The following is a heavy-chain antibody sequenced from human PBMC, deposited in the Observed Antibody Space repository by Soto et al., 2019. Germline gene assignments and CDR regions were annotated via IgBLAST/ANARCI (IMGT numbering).Heavy chain of an antibody. V-gene: IGHV4-31*03. CDR3: ARVSYGVFDAFDI. D-gene: IGHD3-10*01. Sequence: QVQLQESGPGLVKPSQTLSLTCTVSGGSISSGNHYWSWIRQQPGKGLEGIGYIFYNGITYYNPSLKSRFTVSSDTSNNQVSLKVNSVTAADTAVYYCARVSYGVFDAFDIWGQGTVVIVSS. CDR2: IFYNGIT. J-gene: IGHJ3*02. CDR1: GGSISSGNHY.